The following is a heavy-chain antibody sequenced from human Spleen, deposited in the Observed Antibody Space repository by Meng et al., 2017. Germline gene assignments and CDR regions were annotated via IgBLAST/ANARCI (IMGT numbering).Heavy chain of an antibody. Sequence: GGSLRLSCAASGFTFDDYAMHWVRQAPGKGLEWVSGISWNSGSIGYADSVKGRFTISRDNAKNSLYLQMNSLRAEDTALYYRATPYDYGAYGDALDIWGQGTMVTVSS. V-gene: IGHV3-9*01. CDR3: ATPYDYGAYGDALDI. CDR1: GFTFDDYA. CDR2: ISWNSGSI. D-gene: IGHD3-16*01. J-gene: IGHJ3*02.